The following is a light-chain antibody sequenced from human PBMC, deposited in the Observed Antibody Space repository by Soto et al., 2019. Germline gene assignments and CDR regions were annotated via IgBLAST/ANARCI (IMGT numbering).Light chain of an antibody. J-gene: IGKJ4*01. CDR2: DAS. CDR3: QQLDSFPLT. CDR1: QGINNF. V-gene: IGKV1-9*01. Sequence: ILLTQSPSSLSASIGDRVTVTCRASQGINNFLAWYQQKPGTAPKLLIYDASTLQSGVPSRFSGSGSGTDFALTITNRQPEDFATYYCQQLDSFPLTFGGGTKVEIK.